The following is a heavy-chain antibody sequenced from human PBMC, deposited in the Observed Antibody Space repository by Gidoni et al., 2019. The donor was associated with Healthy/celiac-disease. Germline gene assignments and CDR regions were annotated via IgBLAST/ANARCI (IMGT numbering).Heavy chain of an antibody. D-gene: IGHD3-22*01. J-gene: IGHJ4*02. CDR3: AKDSSGYYSYFDY. Sequence: EVQLLESGGGLVQPGGSLRLSCAASGFTFSSYAMSWVRQAPGKGLGWVSAISGSGGSTYYADSVKGRFTISRDNSKNTLYLQMNSLRAEDTAVYYCAKDSSGYYSYFDYWGQGTLVTVSS. V-gene: IGHV3-23*01. CDR2: ISGSGGST. CDR1: GFTFSSYA.